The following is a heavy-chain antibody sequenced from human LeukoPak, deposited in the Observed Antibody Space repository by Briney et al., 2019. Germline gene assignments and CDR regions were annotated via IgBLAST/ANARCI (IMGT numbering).Heavy chain of an antibody. J-gene: IGHJ4*02. CDR3: ARGWAAAG. CDR1: GGSFSGYY. Sequence: SGTLSLTCAVYGGSFSGYYCSWIRQPPGKGLQWIGEINHSGSTNYNPSLKSRVTISVDTSKNQFSLKLSSVTAADTAVYYCARGWAAAGWGQGTLVTVSS. CDR2: INHSGST. V-gene: IGHV4-34*01. D-gene: IGHD6-13*01.